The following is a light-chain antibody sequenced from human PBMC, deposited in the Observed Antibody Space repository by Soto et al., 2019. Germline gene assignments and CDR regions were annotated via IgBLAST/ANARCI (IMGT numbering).Light chain of an antibody. Sequence: EIVLTQSPGTLSLSPGERATLSCRASQSVSSSYLAWYQQKPGQAPRLLIYGASSRATGIPDRFSGSGSGTDFTLTISRLEPEDFAVYYCQQYGSSLLFTVGPGTKADIK. V-gene: IGKV3-20*01. CDR1: QSVSSSY. CDR2: GAS. CDR3: QQYGSSLLFT. J-gene: IGKJ3*01.